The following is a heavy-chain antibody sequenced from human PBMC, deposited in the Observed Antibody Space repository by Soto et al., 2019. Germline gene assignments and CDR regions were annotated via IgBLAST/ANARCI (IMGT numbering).Heavy chain of an antibody. CDR1: GYTFTSYG. CDR2: ISAYNGNT. V-gene: IGHV1-18*01. Sequence: ASVKVSCKASGYTFTSYGISWVRQAPGQGLEWMGWISAYNGNTNCAQKLQGRVTMTTDTSTSTAYMELRSLRSDDTAVYYCARDGPYYYDSSGSGYFDYWGQGTLVTVSS. D-gene: IGHD3-22*01. CDR3: ARDGPYYYDSSGSGYFDY. J-gene: IGHJ4*02.